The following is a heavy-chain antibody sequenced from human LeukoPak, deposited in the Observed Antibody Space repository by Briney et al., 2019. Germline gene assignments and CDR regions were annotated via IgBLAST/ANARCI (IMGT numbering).Heavy chain of an antibody. CDR1: GFTFSNYW. V-gene: IGHV3-74*01. J-gene: IGHJ4*02. D-gene: IGHD1-26*01. CDR3: ARDHYYNLDY. Sequence: QTGGSLRLSCAGSGFTFSNYWMHWVRQAPGKGLVWVSRITADGSSTAYADSVKGRFTISRDNAKNTLYLQMNSLRAEDTAVYYCARDHYYNLDYWGQGTLVTVSS. CDR2: ITADGSST.